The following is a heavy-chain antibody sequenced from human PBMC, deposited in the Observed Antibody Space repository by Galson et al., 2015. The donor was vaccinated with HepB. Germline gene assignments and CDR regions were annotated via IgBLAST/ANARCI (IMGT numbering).Heavy chain of an antibody. CDR2: FRRNASSHAT. J-gene: IGHJ4*02. Sequence: SLSLSCADSGFTFSGSAIHWVRQACGEGLGWVRRFRRNASSHATAYTASLKGRFTISRDASKNTAYLHMNSLKTEDTAVYYCARLGDLSGYSSLWGQGTLVTVSS. CDR3: ARLGDLSGYSSL. CDR1: GFTFSGSA. D-gene: IGHD6-19*01. V-gene: IGHV3-73*01.